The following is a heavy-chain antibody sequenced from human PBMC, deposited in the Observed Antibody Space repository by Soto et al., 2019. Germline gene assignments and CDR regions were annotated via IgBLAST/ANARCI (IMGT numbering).Heavy chain of an antibody. Sequence: QVQLQQWGAGLLKPSETLSLTCTVNGGSLTGYYWSWIRQPPGKGLEWIGEVKDGGSTNYSPSLRGLVSIAADTSKHHFSLRLNSVTAADTAVYFCARGQEGIVATHWDQGALVTVSS. CDR1: GGSLTGYY. CDR3: ARGQEGIVATH. D-gene: IGHD5-12*01. J-gene: IGHJ4*02. V-gene: IGHV4-34*01. CDR2: VKDGGST.